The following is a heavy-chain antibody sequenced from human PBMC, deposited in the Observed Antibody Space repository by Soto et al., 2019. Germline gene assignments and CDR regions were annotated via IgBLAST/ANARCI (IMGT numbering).Heavy chain of an antibody. D-gene: IGHD2-2*02. CDR3: ARGVVPAAIPGWFDP. Sequence: QVQLVQSGAEVKKPGSSVKVSCKASGGAFSSYSISWVRQAPGLGLEWMGGIIPVYDTTNYAENFKDRVTITADESTSTVYMELSSLRSDDTAVYYCARGVVPAAIPGWFDPWGQGTLVTVSS. CDR1: GGAFSSYS. V-gene: IGHV1-69*01. CDR2: IIPVYDTT. J-gene: IGHJ5*02.